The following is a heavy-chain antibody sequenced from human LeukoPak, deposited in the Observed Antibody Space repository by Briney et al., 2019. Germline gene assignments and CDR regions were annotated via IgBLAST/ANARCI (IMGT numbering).Heavy chain of an antibody. V-gene: IGHV4-59*01. CDR3: ARAGFFSSGWYWEFDN. D-gene: IGHD6-19*01. J-gene: IGHJ4*02. CDR1: GGSIETYC. CDR2: ITDSGSS. Sequence: SETLSLTCTVSGGSIETYCWSWIRQPPGKALEWIGYITDSGSSNYNPSLRSRVTISVDTSKNQFSLKLTSATAADTALYYCARAGFFSSGWYWEFDNWGQGILVTVSS.